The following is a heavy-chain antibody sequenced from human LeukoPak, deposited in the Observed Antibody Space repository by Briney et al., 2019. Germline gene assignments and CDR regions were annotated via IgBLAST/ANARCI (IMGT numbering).Heavy chain of an antibody. V-gene: IGHV3-23*01. Sequence: GGSPRLSCAASGFTFSSYDMSWVRQAPGKGLEWVSAITGGGDGTFYADSVKGRFTISRDNSKNTLYLQMSSLRAEDTAVYFCAKHQVRSHDYWGQGTLVTVSS. CDR1: GFTFSSYD. J-gene: IGHJ4*02. CDR3: AKHQVRSHDY. CDR2: ITGGGDGT.